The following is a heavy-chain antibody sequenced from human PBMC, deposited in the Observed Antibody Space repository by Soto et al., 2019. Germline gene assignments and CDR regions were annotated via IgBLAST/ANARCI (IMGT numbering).Heavy chain of an antibody. CDR3: ATDIEDSSSWYSYYFDY. V-gene: IGHV1-24*01. CDR2: FDPEDGET. CDR1: GYTLTELS. Sequence: ASVKVSCKVSGYTLTELSMHWVRQAPGKGLEWMGGFDPEDGETIYAQKFQGRVTMTEDTSTDTAYMELSSLRSEDTAVYYCATDIEDSSSWYSYYFDYWGQGTLVTVSS. D-gene: IGHD6-13*01. J-gene: IGHJ4*02.